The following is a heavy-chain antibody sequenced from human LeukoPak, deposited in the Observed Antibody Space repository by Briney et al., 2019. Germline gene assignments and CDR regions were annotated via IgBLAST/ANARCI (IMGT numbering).Heavy chain of an antibody. Sequence: SETLSLTCAVYGGSFNHYYWSWIRQPPGKGLEWIGEINHIGSTSYNPSLKSRVTISVDTSKNQFSLKLSSVTAADAAVYYCARGLTHGYTYGPPGYWGQGTLVAVSS. J-gene: IGHJ4*02. D-gene: IGHD5-18*01. CDR1: GGSFNHYY. V-gene: IGHV4-34*01. CDR2: INHIGST. CDR3: ARGLTHGYTYGPPGY.